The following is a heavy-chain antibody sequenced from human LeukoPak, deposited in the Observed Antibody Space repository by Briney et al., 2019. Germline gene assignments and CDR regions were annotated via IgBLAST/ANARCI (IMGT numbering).Heavy chain of an antibody. CDR1: GGSISSYY. Sequence: SETLSLTCIVSGGSISSYYWSWIRQPAGKGLEWIGRIYTSGSTNYNPSLKSRVTMSVDTSKNQFSLKLSSVTAADTAVYYCAREVVVITPDAFDIWGQGTMVTVSS. CDR3: AREVVVITPDAFDI. V-gene: IGHV4-4*07. J-gene: IGHJ3*02. CDR2: IYTSGST. D-gene: IGHD3-22*01.